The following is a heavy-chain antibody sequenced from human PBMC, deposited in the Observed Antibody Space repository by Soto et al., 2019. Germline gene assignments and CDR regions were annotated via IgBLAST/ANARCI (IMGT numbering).Heavy chain of an antibody. CDR2: INAGNGNT. V-gene: IGHV1-3*01. CDR3: ARASIAVAGLFGY. CDR1: GYTFTSYA. Sequence: GASVKVSCKASGYTFTSYAMHWVRQAPGRRLEWMGWINAGNGNTKYSQKFQGRVTITRDTSASTAYMELSSLRSEDTAVYYCARASIAVAGLFGYWGQGTLVTVSS. J-gene: IGHJ4*02. D-gene: IGHD6-19*01.